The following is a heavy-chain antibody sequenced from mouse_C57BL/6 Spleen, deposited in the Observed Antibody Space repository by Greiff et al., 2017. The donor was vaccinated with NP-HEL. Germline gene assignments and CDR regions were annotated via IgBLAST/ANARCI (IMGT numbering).Heavy chain of an antibody. J-gene: IGHJ2*01. CDR1: GYAFSSYW. Sequence: VHLVESGAELVKPGASVKISCKASGYAFSSYWMNWVKQRPGKGLEWIGQIYPGDGDTNYNGKFKGKATLTADKSSSTAYMQLSSLTSEDSAVYFCVRGWGYDGYLDYWGQGTTLTVSS. V-gene: IGHV1-80*01. CDR2: IYPGDGDT. CDR3: VRGWGYDGYLDY. D-gene: IGHD2-3*01.